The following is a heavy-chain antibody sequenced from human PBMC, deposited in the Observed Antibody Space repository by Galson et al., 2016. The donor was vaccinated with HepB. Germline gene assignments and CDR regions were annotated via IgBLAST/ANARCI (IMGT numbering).Heavy chain of an antibody. D-gene: IGHD5-12*01. CDR1: GFPFSDYW. V-gene: IGHV3-74*01. CDR3: ARSKTSGYGDD. CDR2: IKTDGSYT. Sequence: LRLSCATSGFPFSDYWMHWVRQAPGKGLVWVSRIKTDGSYTNYADSVKGRFTISRDNAKNTLYLQMNNLRAEDTAVYYCARSKTSGYGDDWGQGTVVTVSS. J-gene: IGHJ4*02.